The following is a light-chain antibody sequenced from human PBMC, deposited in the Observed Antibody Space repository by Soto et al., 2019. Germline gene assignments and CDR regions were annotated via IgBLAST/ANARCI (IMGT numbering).Light chain of an antibody. CDR2: GTS. CDR1: QSVSSSY. V-gene: IGKV3-20*01. J-gene: IGKJ1*01. Sequence: EIVMTQSPATLSVSPGERATLSCRASQSVSSSYLAWYQQKPGQAPRLLIYGTSSRATGIPDKFSGSGSGTDFTLTISRVAPEDFAVYYCQQYGSLPITFGQGTKVDIK. CDR3: QQYGSLPIT.